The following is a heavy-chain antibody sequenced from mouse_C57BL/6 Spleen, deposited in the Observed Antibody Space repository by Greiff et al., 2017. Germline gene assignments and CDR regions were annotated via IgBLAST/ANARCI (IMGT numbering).Heavy chain of an antibody. J-gene: IGHJ1*03. D-gene: IGHD1-1*02. CDR3: AKGLWTGYFDV. CDR2: ISSGSSTI. Sequence: EVQLVESGGGLVKPGGSLKLSCAASGFTFSDYGMHWVRQAPEKGLEWVAYISSGSSTIYYADTVKGRFTISRDNAKNTLFLQMTSLKSEDTAMYYCAKGLWTGYFDVWGTGTTVTVSS. CDR1: GFTFSDYG. V-gene: IGHV5-17*01.